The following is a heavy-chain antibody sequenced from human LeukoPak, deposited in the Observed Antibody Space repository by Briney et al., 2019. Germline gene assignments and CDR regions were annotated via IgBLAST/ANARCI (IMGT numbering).Heavy chain of an antibody. D-gene: IGHD4-23*01. CDR2: ISGGTSIST. CDR1: GFTFSSYA. Sequence: GGSLRLSCVVSGFTFSSYAMTWVRQAPGKGLEWVSGISGGTSISTYYADSVKGRFTISRDNSKNTLYLQMNSLRAEDTAVYYCARRAGGYSHPYDYWGQGTLVTVSS. CDR3: ARRAGGYSHPYDY. V-gene: IGHV3-23*01. J-gene: IGHJ4*02.